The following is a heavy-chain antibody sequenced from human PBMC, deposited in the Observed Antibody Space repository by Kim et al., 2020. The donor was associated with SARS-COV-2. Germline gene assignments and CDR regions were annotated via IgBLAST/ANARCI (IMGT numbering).Heavy chain of an antibody. CDR3: ARKNYFDY. V-gene: IGHV6-1*01. CDR2: TWYN. J-gene: IGHJ4*02. Sequence: TWYNDYAVSVKSRIPINPDTSKNQFSLQLNSVTPEDTAVYYCARKNYFDYWGQGTLVTVSS.